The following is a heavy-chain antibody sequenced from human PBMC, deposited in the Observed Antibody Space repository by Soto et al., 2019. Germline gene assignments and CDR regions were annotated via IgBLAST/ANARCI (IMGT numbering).Heavy chain of an antibody. D-gene: IGHD3-22*01. J-gene: IGHJ3*02. CDR1: GFTFRRYA. CDR3: ANLPHSSGYYYEPHDYALDI. CDR2: IRGSGGST. Sequence: GGSQRLSRAASGFTFRRYAMRWIRQDPGKGLEWVSAIRGSGGSTYYADSVKGRFTISRDNSKNTLYLQMNSLRAEDTAVYYCANLPHSSGYYYEPHDYALDIWGQGTMVTV. V-gene: IGHV3-23*01.